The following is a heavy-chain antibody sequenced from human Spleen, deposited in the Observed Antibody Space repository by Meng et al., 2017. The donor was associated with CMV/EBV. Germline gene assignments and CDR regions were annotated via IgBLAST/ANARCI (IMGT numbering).Heavy chain of an antibody. CDR1: GDNFSSYG. CDR3: ARGREAWDS. J-gene: IGHJ4*02. CDR2: IIPIFGPA. Sequence: KVSCKASGDNFSSYGVPWVRQAPGQGLEWIGGIIPIFGPATYAQKFQGRVTITTDESTTTGYMELSTLRSDDTAVYFCARGREAWDSWGQGTLVTVSS. V-gene: IGHV1-69*05. D-gene: IGHD1-26*01.